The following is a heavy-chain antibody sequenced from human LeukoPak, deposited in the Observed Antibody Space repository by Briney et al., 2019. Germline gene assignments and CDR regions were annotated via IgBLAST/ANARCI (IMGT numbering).Heavy chain of an antibody. CDR1: GGSFSGYY. Sequence: PSETLSLTCAVYGGSFSGYYWSWIRQPPGKGLEWIGEINHSGSTNYNPSLKSRVTISVDTSKNQFSLKLSSVTAADTAVYYCARGSSGEFWGQGTLVTVSS. J-gene: IGHJ4*02. D-gene: IGHD3-10*01. CDR3: ARGSSGEF. V-gene: IGHV4-34*01. CDR2: INHSGST.